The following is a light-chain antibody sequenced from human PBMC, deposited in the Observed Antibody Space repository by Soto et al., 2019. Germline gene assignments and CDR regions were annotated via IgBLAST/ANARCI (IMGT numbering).Light chain of an antibody. CDR2: DVT. V-gene: IGLV2-14*03. CDR3: TSYTGSTTLDV. J-gene: IGLJ1*01. Sequence: QSVLTQPASVSGSPGQSITISCTGTSSDVGNYNYVSWYQQHPGKAPKLIIYDVTNRPSGVSNRFSGSKSGNTASLNISGLQAEDEADYYCTSYTGSTTLDVFGTGTKLTVL. CDR1: SSDVGNYNY.